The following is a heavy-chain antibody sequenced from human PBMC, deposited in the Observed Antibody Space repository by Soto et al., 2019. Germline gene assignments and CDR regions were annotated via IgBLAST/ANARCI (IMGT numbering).Heavy chain of an antibody. D-gene: IGHD3-22*01. J-gene: IGHJ4*02. V-gene: IGHV3-33*01. Sequence: QVHLVESGGGVVQPGRSLRLSCAASGFTFSGHGMHWVRQAPGKGLEWVSLIGYDGTTTYYSDSVRGRFTISRDNARYMLYRQVNSLRDEDTAVYYCARWTGYLSGYYDYWGQGTLVTVSS. CDR2: IGYDGTTT. CDR3: ARWTGYLSGYYDY. CDR1: GFTFSGHG.